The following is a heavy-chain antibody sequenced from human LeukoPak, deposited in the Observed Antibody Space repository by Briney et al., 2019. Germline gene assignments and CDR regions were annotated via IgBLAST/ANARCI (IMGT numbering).Heavy chain of an antibody. V-gene: IGHV4-59*01. CDR2: IYYSGST. D-gene: IGHD4-11*01. CDR1: GGSINGYC. CDR3: ARGEALYSNYGFDY. J-gene: IGHJ4*02. Sequence: SETLSLTCTVSGGSINGYCWSLIRQPPGKGLEWIGYIYYSGSTNYSPSLKSRVTISIDTSKNQFSLKLTSVTAADTAVYYCARGEALYSNYGFDYWGQGTLVTVSS.